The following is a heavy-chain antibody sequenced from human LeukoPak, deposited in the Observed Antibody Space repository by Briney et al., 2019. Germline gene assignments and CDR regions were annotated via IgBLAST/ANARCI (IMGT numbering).Heavy chain of an antibody. D-gene: IGHD6-19*01. J-gene: IGHJ4*02. CDR3: ARDRRSSGWFHSFDY. Sequence: KASETLSLTCAVSGGSISSSNWWSWVRQPPGKGLGGIGEFYHSGNTNYNPSLKRRVTLSVDKSKNQFSLKLSTVTAAETAVYYCARDRRSSGWFHSFDYWGERTLVTVSS. CDR1: GGSISSSNW. CDR2: FYHSGNT. V-gene: IGHV4-4*02.